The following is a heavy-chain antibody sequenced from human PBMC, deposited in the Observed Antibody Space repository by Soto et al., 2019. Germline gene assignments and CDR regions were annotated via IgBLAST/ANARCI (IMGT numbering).Heavy chain of an antibody. D-gene: IGHD3-3*02. CDR3: AGISHKVY. J-gene: IGHJ4*02. CDR1: GFTVSNNY. Sequence: EVQLVESGGGLVQPGGSLRLSCAASGFTVSNNYMSWVRQAPGKGLEWVSLIYSAGSTYYADSVKGRFTISRDNSKNTLYLQMTSLRAEDTAVYYCAGISHKVYWGQGTLVTVSS. V-gene: IGHV3-66*01. CDR2: IYSAGST.